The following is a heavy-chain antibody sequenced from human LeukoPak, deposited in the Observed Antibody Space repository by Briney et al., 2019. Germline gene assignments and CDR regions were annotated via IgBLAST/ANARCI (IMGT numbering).Heavy chain of an antibody. CDR2: IDQDGSDK. J-gene: IGHJ4*02. D-gene: IGHD3-22*01. Sequence: PGGSLRLSCAAFGFTFSNYWMSWVRQAPGKGLECVTNIDQDGSDKYYVDSVRGRFTISRDSATNSLNLQMNSLRAEDTAVYYCARGPTMSYYDSSGYYGIDYWGQGTLVTVSS. V-gene: IGHV3-7*01. CDR3: ARGPTMSYYDSSGYYGIDY. CDR1: GFTFSNYW.